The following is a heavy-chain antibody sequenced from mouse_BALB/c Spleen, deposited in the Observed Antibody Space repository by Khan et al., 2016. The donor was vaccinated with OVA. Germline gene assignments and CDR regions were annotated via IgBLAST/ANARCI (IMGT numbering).Heavy chain of an antibody. D-gene: IGHD4-1*01. V-gene: IGHV3-2*02. J-gene: IGHJ4*01. CDR3: ASELGRYYAMDY. CDR2: ISNSGSA. Sequence: EVELVESGPGLVKPSQSLSLTCTVTGYSITRDYAWNWIRQFPGNKLEWMGYISNSGSASYNPSLKSRISITRDTSKNQFFLQLDSVTTEDTATYYCASELGRYYAMDYWGQGTSVTGSS. CDR1: GYSITRDYA.